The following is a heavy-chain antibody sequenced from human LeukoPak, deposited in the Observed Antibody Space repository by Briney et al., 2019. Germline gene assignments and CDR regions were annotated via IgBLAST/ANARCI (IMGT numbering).Heavy chain of an antibody. D-gene: IGHD2-2*01. J-gene: IGHJ6*02. CDR2: IYYSGST. CDR1: GGSISSYY. CDR3: ARMAPYCSSTSCYGGRPYYYYGMDV. Sequence: SETLSLTCTVSGGSISSYYWSWIRQPPGKGLEWIGYIYYSGSTNYNPSLKSRVTISVDTSKNQFSLMLSSVTAADTAVYYCARMAPYCSSTSCYGGRPYYYYGMDVWGQGTTVTVSS. V-gene: IGHV4-59*01.